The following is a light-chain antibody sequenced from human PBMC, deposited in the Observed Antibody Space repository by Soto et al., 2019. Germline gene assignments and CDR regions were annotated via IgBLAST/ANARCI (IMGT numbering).Light chain of an antibody. CDR2: GAS. V-gene: IGKV3-15*01. J-gene: IGKJ1*01. CDR3: QQYGASPWT. Sequence: EIVMTQSPATLSVSPGEGATLSCRASQSFSSQLAWYQQKPGQAPRLLIHGASTRAIGIPGRFSGSGSGTDFTLTISRLEPEDFAVYHCQQYGASPWTFGQGTKVDI. CDR1: QSFSSQ.